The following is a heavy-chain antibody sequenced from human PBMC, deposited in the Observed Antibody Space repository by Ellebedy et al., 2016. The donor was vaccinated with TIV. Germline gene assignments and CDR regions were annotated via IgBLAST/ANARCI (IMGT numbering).Heavy chain of an antibody. CDR1: GFTVSSSY. CDR3: AGFRGEAVAGNWFDP. CDR2: VYSGGNT. Sequence: GESLKISCAASGFTVSSSYMTWVRQAPGKGLEWVSVVYSGGNTYYADSVKGRFTISRDNSKKTLYLQMNSLRADDTAVYYCAGFRGEAVAGNWFDPWGQGTLVTVSS. V-gene: IGHV3-53*01. J-gene: IGHJ5*02. D-gene: IGHD6-19*01.